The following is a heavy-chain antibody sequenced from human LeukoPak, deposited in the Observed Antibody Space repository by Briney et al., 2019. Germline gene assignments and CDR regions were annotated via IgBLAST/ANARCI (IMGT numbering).Heavy chain of an antibody. CDR3: ASGGYFDWFDC. V-gene: IGHV3-7*01. CDR1: GFSFSDHW. CDR2: IKDDASEE. J-gene: IGHJ4*02. Sequence: GGSLRLSCVASGFSFSDHWMSWVRQARGNGLEWVAKIKDDASEEYYVDSVKGRFTISRDNAKSSLFLQMNSLRVEDTAVYYCASGGYFDWFDCWGQGTLVTVSS. D-gene: IGHD3-9*01.